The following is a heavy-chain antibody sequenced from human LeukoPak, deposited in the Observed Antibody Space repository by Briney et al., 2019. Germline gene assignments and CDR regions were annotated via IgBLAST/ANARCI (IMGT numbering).Heavy chain of an antibody. CDR1: GYTFTGYW. CDR3: TRGVLPARFDS. CDR2: INPNNGGT. D-gene: IGHD2-2*01. J-gene: IGHJ5*01. V-gene: IGHV1-2*02. Sequence: ASVKVSCKASGYTFTGYWIHWVRQAPGQGFEWMGWINPNNGGTNYAQKFQGRVTMTRDTSTSTVYMQLGSLISDDTAVYYCTRGVLPARFDSWGQGTLVTVTS.